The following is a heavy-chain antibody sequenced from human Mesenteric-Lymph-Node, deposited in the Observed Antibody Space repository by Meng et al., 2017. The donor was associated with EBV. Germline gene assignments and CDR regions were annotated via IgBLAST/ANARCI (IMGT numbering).Heavy chain of an antibody. V-gene: IGHV4-34*02. CDR3: ARGGGVLTPLDY. CDR2: INHSGGT. J-gene: IGHJ4*02. D-gene: IGHD4-23*01. CDR1: GDSFSGYF. Sequence: QVQFQQGGAGRLKPSETLSRTCAVYGDSFSGYFWSWIRQPLGKGLEWIGEINHSGGTNYNPSLESRVTISVDASKNQFSLKLRSVTAADTAVYYCARGGGVLTPLDYWGQGGLVTVSS.